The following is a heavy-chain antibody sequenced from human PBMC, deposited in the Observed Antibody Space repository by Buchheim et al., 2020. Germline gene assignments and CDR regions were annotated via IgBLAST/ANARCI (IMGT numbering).Heavy chain of an antibody. V-gene: IGHV4-39*01. D-gene: IGHD6-6*01. CDR1: GGSISSSSYY. J-gene: IGHJ6*04. CDR3: ARRDSSSSEYGMDV. CDR2: IYSSGST. Sequence: QLQLQESGPGLVKPSETLSLTCTVSGGSISSSSYYWGWIRQPPGKGLEWIGSIYSSGSTYYTPSLKRRVTISVDTSKNQFSMKRSSVNAADTAVYYCARRDSSSSEYGMDVWGKGTT.